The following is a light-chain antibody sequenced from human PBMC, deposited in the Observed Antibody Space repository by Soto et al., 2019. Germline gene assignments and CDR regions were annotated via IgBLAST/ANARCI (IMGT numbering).Light chain of an antibody. CDR2: DAS. CDR3: QQYNSYCT. J-gene: IGKJ1*01. Sequence: DIQMTQSPSTLSASVGDRVTITCRASQSISSWLAWYQQKPGKAPKLLIYDASSLESGVPSRFSGSGSGTEFTLTISSLHPDDFATYYCQQYNSYCTFGQGTKVEIK. CDR1: QSISSW. V-gene: IGKV1-5*01.